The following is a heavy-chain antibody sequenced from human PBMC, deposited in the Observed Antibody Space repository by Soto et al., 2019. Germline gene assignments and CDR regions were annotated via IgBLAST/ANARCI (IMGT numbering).Heavy chain of an antibody. Sequence: EVQLLGSGGGLVQPGGSLRLSCVGSGFTFSTYWMNWLRQAPGKGLEWVANINPDGNVGTYVDSVRGRFTTSRDNAKNSLYLQMNSRRADDTAVYFCAGWGGHDYNYWGQGIMVTVSS. D-gene: IGHD4-4*01. CDR3: AGWGGHDYNY. CDR1: GFTFSTYW. J-gene: IGHJ4*02. V-gene: IGHV3-7*03. CDR2: INPDGNVG.